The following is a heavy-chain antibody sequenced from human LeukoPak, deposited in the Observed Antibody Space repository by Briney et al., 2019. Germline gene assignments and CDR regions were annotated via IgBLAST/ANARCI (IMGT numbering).Heavy chain of an antibody. J-gene: IGHJ4*02. Sequence: GGSLRLSCAASGFTFSSYAMSWVRQAPGKGLEWVSAISGSGGRTYYADSVKGRFTISRDNSKNTLYLQMNSLRAEDTAVYYCAKDINIAVAGTLGYFDYWGQGTLVTVSS. D-gene: IGHD6-19*01. CDR1: GFTFSSYA. V-gene: IGHV3-23*01. CDR2: ISGSGGRT. CDR3: AKDINIAVAGTLGYFDY.